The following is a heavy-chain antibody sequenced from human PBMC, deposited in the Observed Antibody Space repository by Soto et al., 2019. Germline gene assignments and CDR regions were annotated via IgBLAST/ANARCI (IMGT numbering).Heavy chain of an antibody. J-gene: IGHJ4*02. CDR1: GFTFSNYE. CDR3: ARENYGDAFDY. Sequence: PGGSLRLSCAVSGFTFSNYEMNWVRQAPGKGLEWVSYINTGGVTTYYADSVKGRFTISRDNARNSLYLQMSSLRDEDTAVYYCARENYGDAFDYWGQGTLVTV. D-gene: IGHD4-17*01. CDR2: INTGGVTT. V-gene: IGHV3-48*03.